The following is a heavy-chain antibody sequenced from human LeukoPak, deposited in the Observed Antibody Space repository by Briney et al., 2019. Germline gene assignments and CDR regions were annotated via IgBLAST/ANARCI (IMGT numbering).Heavy chain of an antibody. D-gene: IGHD3-3*01. CDR1: GFIFGDYA. V-gene: IGHV3-49*04. CDR2: IRSKAYGGTT. CDR3: TRVDFWSGYYFIDY. Sequence: GGSLRLSCTASGFIFGDYAMTWVRQAPGKGLEWVGFIRSKAYGGTTEYAAPVKGRFTISRDDSKSIAYLQMNSLKTEDTAVYYCTRVDFWSGYYFIDYWGQGTLVTVSS. J-gene: IGHJ4*02.